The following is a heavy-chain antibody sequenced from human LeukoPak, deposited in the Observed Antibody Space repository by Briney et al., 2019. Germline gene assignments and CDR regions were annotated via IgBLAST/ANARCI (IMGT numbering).Heavy chain of an antibody. V-gene: IGHV4-39*07. D-gene: IGHD3-22*01. J-gene: IGHJ4*02. CDR1: GGSISSSSYY. Sequence: PSETLSLTCTVSGGSISSSSYYWGWIRQPPGKGLEWIGSIYYSGSTYYNPSLKSRVTISVDTSKNQFSLKLSSVTAADTAVYYCARLYYDSSGYYSGDQFSYYFDYWGQGTLVTVSS. CDR3: ARLYYDSSGYYSGDQFSYYFDY. CDR2: IYYSGST.